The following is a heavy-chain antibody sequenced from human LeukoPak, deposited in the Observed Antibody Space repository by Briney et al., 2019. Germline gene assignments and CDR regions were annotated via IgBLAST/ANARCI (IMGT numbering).Heavy chain of an antibody. J-gene: IGHJ4*02. Sequence: GGSLRLSCAASGFTFDDYAMHWVRQAPGKGLEWVSGISWNSGSIGYADSVKGRFTISRDNAKNSLYLQMNSLRVEDTALYYCAKGDHDSRLPLAFDYWGQGTLVTVSS. CDR1: GFTFDDYA. D-gene: IGHD2-15*01. CDR2: ISWNSGSI. CDR3: AKGDHDSRLPLAFDY. V-gene: IGHV3-9*01.